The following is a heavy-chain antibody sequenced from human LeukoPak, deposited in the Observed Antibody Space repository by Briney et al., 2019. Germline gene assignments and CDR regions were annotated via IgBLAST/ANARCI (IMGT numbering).Heavy chain of an antibody. CDR1: GFTFSDHF. J-gene: IGHJ4*02. V-gene: IGHV3-72*01. Sequence: GGSLRLSCAVSGFTFSDHFLDWVRQAPGKGPEWVGRSRSKAKSYTTEYAASVKGRFTISRDDSTNSLYLQMNSLKIEDTAIYYCVRVGSVAGSDYLDYWGQGTLVTVSS. D-gene: IGHD6-19*01. CDR2: SRSKAKSYTT. CDR3: VRVGSVAGSDYLDY.